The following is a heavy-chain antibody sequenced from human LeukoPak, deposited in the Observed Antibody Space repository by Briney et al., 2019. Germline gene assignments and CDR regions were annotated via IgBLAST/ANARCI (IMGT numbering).Heavy chain of an antibody. J-gene: IGHJ4*02. CDR2: INPNSGDT. CDR1: GYTFTGYY. D-gene: IGHD3-10*01. CDR3: ARVSGVWFGELLPY. Sequence: GASVKVSCKASGYTFTGYYMHWVRQAPGQGLEWMGWINPNSGDTNYAQKFQGRVTMTRDTSISTAYMELSRLRSDDTAVYYCARVSGVWFGELLPYWGQGTLVTVSS. V-gene: IGHV1-2*02.